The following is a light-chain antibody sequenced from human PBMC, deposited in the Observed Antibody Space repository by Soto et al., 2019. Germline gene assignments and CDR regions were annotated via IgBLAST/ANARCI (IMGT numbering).Light chain of an antibody. CDR1: QSVSSN. V-gene: IGKV3-15*01. CDR2: AAT. J-gene: IGKJ2*01. Sequence: EITMTQSPPTLSVSPGERATLSCRASQSVSSNLAWYHQKPGQAPRLLIYAATTRATCISARFSGSGSGTEFTLTISSRQSEDFEVYYCRYYNNWPYIFGQGTKLEI. CDR3: RYYNNWPYI.